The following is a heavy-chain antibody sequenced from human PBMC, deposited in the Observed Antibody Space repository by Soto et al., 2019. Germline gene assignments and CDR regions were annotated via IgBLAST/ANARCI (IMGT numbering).Heavy chain of an antibody. CDR3: ARVTPYYCGKSGYYLLLMDV. CDR2: IYPGDSDT. Sequence: PGESLKISCKGSGYSFTSYWIGWVRQMPGKGLEWMGIIYPGDSDTRYSPSFQGQVTISADKSISTAYLQWSSLKASDTAMYYCARVTPYYCGKSGYYLLLMDVWGEGSKVTVSS. J-gene: IGHJ6*04. D-gene: IGHD3-22*01. V-gene: IGHV5-51*01. CDR1: GYSFTSYW.